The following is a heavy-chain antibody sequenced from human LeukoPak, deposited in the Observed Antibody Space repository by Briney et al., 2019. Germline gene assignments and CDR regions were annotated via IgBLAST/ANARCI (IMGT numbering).Heavy chain of an antibody. D-gene: IGHD3-9*01. V-gene: IGHV4-38-2*01. J-gene: IGHJ4*02. CDR2: IYHSGST. CDR1: GYSISSGYY. Sequence: KTSETLSLTCAVSGYSISSGYYWGWIRQPPGKGLEWIGSIYHSGSTYYNPSLKSRVTISVDTSKNQFSLKLSSVTAADTAVYYCARQAGYFDWLDYWGQGTLVTVSS. CDR3: ARQAGYFDWLDY.